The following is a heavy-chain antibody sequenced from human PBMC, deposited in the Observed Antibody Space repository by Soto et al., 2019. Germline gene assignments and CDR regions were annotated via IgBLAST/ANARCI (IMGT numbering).Heavy chain of an antibody. V-gene: IGHV5-51*01. CDR2: IYPGDSDT. Sequence: GESLKISCKGSGYSFTSYWIGWVRQMPGKGLEWMGIIYPGDSDTRYSPSFQGQVTISADKSISTAYLQWSSLKASDTAMYYCARTGLDDYSNYYYGMDVWGQGTTVTVSS. CDR3: ARTGLDDYSNYYYGMDV. CDR1: GYSFTSYW. D-gene: IGHD4-4*01. J-gene: IGHJ6*02.